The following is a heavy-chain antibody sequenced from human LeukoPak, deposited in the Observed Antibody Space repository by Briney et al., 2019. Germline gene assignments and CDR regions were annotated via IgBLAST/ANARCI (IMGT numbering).Heavy chain of an antibody. J-gene: IGHJ5*02. CDR1: GGTFSSYA. CDR2: IIPIFGTA. CDR3: ARGPPGRVYDTSKRGLFDP. V-gene: IGHV1-69*05. D-gene: IGHD3-22*01. Sequence: ASVKVSCKASGGTFSSYAISWVRQAPGQGLEWMGGIIPIFGTANYAQKFQGRVTMTRDTSTSTVFMELSSLRSEDTAVYFCARGPPGRVYDTSKRGLFDPWGQGTLVTVSS.